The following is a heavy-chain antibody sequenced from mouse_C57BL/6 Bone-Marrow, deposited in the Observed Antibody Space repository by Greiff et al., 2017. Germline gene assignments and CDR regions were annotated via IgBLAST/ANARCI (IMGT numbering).Heavy chain of an antibody. CDR3: AKKDYGSSPLYFDV. J-gene: IGHJ1*03. Sequence: VMLVESGPGLVQPSQSLSITCTVSGFSLTSYGVHWVRQSPGKGLEWLGVIWRGGSTDYNAAFMSRLSITKDNSKSQVFFKMNSLQADDTAIYYCAKKDYGSSPLYFDVWGTGTTVTVSS. CDR2: IWRGGST. D-gene: IGHD1-1*01. CDR1: GFSLTSYG. V-gene: IGHV2-5*01.